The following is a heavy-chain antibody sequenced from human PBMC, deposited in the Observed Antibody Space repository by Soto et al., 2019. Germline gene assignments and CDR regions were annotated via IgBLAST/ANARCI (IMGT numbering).Heavy chain of an antibody. CDR1: GFTFDDYA. CDR2: ISWNSASM. Sequence: LRLSCAASGFTFDDYAMHWVRQAPGKGLEWVSGISWNSASMDYADSVKDRFSISRDNAENSLYLQMNILKIEDTAFYYCARSFSDSYYDLDFWGQGTLVTVSS. J-gene: IGHJ4*02. CDR3: ARSFSDSYYDLDF. D-gene: IGHD1-26*01. V-gene: IGHV3-9*01.